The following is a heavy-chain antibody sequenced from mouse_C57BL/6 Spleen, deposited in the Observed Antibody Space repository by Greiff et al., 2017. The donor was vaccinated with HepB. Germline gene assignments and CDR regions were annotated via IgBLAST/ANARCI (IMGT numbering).Heavy chain of an antibody. V-gene: IGHV1-15*01. Sequence: VQLVESGAELVRPGASVTLSCKASGYTFTDYEMHWVKQTPVHGLEWIGAIDPETGGTAYNQKFKGKAILTADKSSSTAYMELRSLTSEDSAVYYCTRGTVVASYYFDYWGQGTTLTVSS. CDR1: GYTFTDYE. CDR2: IDPETGGT. J-gene: IGHJ2*01. D-gene: IGHD1-1*01. CDR3: TRGTVVASYYFDY.